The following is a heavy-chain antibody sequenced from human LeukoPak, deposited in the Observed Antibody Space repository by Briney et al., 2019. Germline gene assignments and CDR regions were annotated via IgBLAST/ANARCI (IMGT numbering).Heavy chain of an antibody. V-gene: IGHV3-9*01. CDR3: ARDRDEGSSWYGNWFDP. D-gene: IGHD6-13*01. J-gene: IGHJ5*02. CDR2: ISWNSGSI. CDR1: GFTFDDYA. Sequence: GRSLRLSCAASGFTFDDYAMHWVRQAPGKGLEWVSSISWNSGSIAYADSAKGRFTISRDNAKNSLYLQMNSLRAEDTAFYYCARDRDEGSSWYGNWFDPWGQGTLVTVSS.